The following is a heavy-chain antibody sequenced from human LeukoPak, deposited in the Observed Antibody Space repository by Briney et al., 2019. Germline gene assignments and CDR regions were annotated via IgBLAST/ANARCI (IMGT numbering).Heavy chain of an antibody. J-gene: IGHJ6*02. V-gene: IGHV1-8*01. CDR3: ARGGGAPSIFWSGYWGPRYYGMDV. CDR2: MNPNSGNT. D-gene: IGHD3-3*01. Sequence: GASVKVSCKASGYTFTSYDINWVRQATGQGLEWMGWMNPNSGNTGYAQKFQGRVTMTRNTSISTAYMELSSLRSEDTAVYYCARGGGAPSIFWSGYWGPRYYGMDVWGQGTTVTVSS. CDR1: GYTFTSYD.